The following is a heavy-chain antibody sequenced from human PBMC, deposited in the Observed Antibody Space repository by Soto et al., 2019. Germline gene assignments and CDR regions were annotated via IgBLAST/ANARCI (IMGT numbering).Heavy chain of an antibody. CDR3: ARGLDSSGYYVDY. CDR2: IYYSGST. V-gene: IGHV4-31*03. D-gene: IGHD3-22*01. J-gene: IGHJ4*02. CDR1: RGSMSSGGYC. Sequence: PXETLSLTCTVSRGSMSSGGYCWSWIRQHPGKGLEWIGYIYYSGSTYYNPSLKSRVTISVDTSKNQCSLKLSSVTAADTAVYYCARGLDSSGYYVDYWGQGNLVTV.